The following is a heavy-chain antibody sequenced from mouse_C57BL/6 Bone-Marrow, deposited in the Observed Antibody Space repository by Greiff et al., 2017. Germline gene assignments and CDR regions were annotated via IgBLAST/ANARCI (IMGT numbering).Heavy chain of an antibody. V-gene: IGHV1-85*01. CDR1: GYTFTSYD. CDR3: ARNLITDLYWYFDV. Sequence: VKLMESGPELVKPGASVKLSCKASGYTFTSYDINWVKQRPGQGLEWIGWIYPRDGSTKYNEKFKGKATLTVDTSSSTAYMELHSLTSEDSAVYFCARNLITDLYWYFDVWGTGTTVTVSS. J-gene: IGHJ1*03. CDR2: IYPRDGST. D-gene: IGHD2-4*01.